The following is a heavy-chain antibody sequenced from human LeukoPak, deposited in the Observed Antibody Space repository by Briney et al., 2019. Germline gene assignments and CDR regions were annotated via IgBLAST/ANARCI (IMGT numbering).Heavy chain of an antibody. V-gene: IGHV4-59*01. CDR2: IYYSGST. Sequence: PSETLSLTCTVSGGSISSYYWSWIRQPPGKGLEWIGYIYYSGSTNYNPSLKSRVTISVDTSKNQFSLKLSSVTAADTAVYYCARDEGATAAHFDYWGQGTLVTVSS. CDR1: GGSISSYY. CDR3: ARDEGATAAHFDY. J-gene: IGHJ4*02. D-gene: IGHD6-13*01.